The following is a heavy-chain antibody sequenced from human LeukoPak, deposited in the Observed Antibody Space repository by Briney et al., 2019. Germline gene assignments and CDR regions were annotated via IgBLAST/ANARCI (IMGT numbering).Heavy chain of an antibody. D-gene: IGHD2-21*02. Sequence: GGSLRLSCAASGFTFSSYEMNWVRQAPGKGLEWVSYISSSGSTIYYADSVKGRFTISRDNAKNSLYLQMNSLRAEDTAAYYRARGNGLYCGGDCYSYYYYYMDVWGKGTTVTVSS. J-gene: IGHJ6*03. CDR2: ISSSGSTI. CDR3: ARGNGLYCGGDCYSYYYYYMDV. CDR1: GFTFSSYE. V-gene: IGHV3-48*03.